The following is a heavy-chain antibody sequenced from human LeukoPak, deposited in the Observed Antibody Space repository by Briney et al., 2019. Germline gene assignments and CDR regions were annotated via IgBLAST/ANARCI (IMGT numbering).Heavy chain of an antibody. CDR1: GYTFTGYY. CDR3: ARDLYCTSGSCYAFYPDY. J-gene: IGHJ4*02. CDR2: INPNSGGT. D-gene: IGHD2-15*01. V-gene: IGHV1-2*02. Sequence: GASVKVSCKASGYTFTGYYMHWVRQAPGQGLEWMGWINPNSGGTYYAQKFQGRVTMTRDTSISTAYMELSRLRSDDTAVYYCARDLYCTSGSCYAFYPDYWGQGTLVTVSS.